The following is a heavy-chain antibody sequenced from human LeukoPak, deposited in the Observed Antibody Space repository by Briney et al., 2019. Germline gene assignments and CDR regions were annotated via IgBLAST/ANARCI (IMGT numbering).Heavy chain of an antibody. CDR2: IYWDDDR. CDR3: AHRRAGYNLVFDH. J-gene: IGHJ4*02. CDR1: GFSPSSDEVG. Sequence: SGPTLVKPTQTLTPTCSFSGFSPSSDEVGVAWIRQSPGKALEWLGIIYWDDDRRYSPSLKTRLTITKDTSKNHVVLTMTNMDPVDTATYFCAHRRAGYNLVFDHWGQGTLVTVSS. D-gene: IGHD5-24*01. V-gene: IGHV2-5*02.